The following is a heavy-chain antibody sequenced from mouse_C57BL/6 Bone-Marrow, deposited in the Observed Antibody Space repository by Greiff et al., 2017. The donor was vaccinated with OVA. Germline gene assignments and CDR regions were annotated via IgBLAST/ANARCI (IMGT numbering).Heavy chain of an antibody. J-gene: IGHJ4*01. D-gene: IGHD2-1*01. CDR2: ISNGGGST. CDR3: ARQYGNYMDY. CDR1: GFTFSDYY. V-gene: IGHV5-12*01. Sequence: VQLKESGGGLVQPGGSLKLSCAASGFTFSDYYMYWVRQTPEKRLEWVAYISNGGGSTYYPDTLKGRFTISRDKAKNTLYLHMSRLKSEDTAMYYCARQYGNYMDYWGQGTSVTVSS.